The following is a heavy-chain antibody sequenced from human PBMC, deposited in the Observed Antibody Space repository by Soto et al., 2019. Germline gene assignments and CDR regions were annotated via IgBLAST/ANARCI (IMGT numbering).Heavy chain of an antibody. CDR3: ARVIWSGHLTSDL. D-gene: IGHD3-3*01. J-gene: IGHJ5*02. CDR1: GFTFSSYG. V-gene: IGHV3-30*03. Sequence: QVQLVESGGGVVQPGRSLRLSCAASGFTFSSYGMQWVRQAPGKGLEWVAIISYDGSNKYYADSVKGRFTISRDNAKNSLYLQMNSLRDEDTAVYYCARVIWSGHLTSDLWGQGTLVTVSS. CDR2: ISYDGSNK.